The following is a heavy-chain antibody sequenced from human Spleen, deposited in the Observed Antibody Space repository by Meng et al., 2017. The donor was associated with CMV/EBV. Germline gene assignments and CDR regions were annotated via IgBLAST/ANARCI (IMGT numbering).Heavy chain of an antibody. CDR2: ISSSSSYI. V-gene: IGHV3-21*01. J-gene: IGHJ5*02. CDR1: GFTFSSFT. CDR3: ARDLGKDGHRSRRYNWFDP. Sequence: GGSLRLSCAASGFTFSSFTMNWVRQAPGKGLEWVSSISSSSSYIYYADSVKGRFTIFRDNAKNSLYLQMKSLRAEDTALYYCARDLGKDGHRSRRYNWFDPWGQGTLVTVSS. D-gene: IGHD5-24*01.